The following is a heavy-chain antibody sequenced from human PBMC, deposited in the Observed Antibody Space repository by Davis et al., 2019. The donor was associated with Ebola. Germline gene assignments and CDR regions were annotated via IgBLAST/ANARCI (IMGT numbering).Heavy chain of an antibody. CDR1: GGSISSSSYY. Sequence: PSETLSLTCTVSGGSISSSSYYWGWIRQPPGKGLEWVAIISGSGGSTHYVDSVKGRFTISRDNSKNSLYLQMNSLRAEDTAVYYCAKDVAIFGVDIRGMENCYMDVWGKGTTVTVSS. V-gene: IGHV3-23*01. CDR3: AKDVAIFGVDIRGMENCYMDV. J-gene: IGHJ6*03. D-gene: IGHD3-3*02. CDR2: ISGSGGST.